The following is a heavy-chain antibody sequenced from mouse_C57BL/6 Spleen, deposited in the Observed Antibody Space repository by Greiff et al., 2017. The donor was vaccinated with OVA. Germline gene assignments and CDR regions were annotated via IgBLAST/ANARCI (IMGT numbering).Heavy chain of an antibody. CDR1: GFTFSDYG. CDR3: ARHPQLGPWYFDV. J-gene: IGHJ1*03. Sequence: EVNVVESGGGLVKPGGSLKLSCAASGFTFSDYGMHWVRQAPEKGLEWVAYISSGSSTIYYADTVKGRFTISRDNAKNTLFLQMTSLRSEDTAMYYCARHPQLGPWYFDVWGTGTTVTVSS. CDR2: ISSGSSTI. V-gene: IGHV5-17*01. D-gene: IGHD4-1*02.